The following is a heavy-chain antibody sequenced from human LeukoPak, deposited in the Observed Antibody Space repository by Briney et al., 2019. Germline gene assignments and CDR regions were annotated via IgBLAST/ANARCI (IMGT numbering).Heavy chain of an antibody. V-gene: IGHV3-9*01. D-gene: IGHD6-19*01. Sequence: GGSLRLSCAASGFSFNDYAMFWVRQAPGKGLEWVSGISWNSNNIGYAASVKGRFTISRDNAKNSLYLQMNSLRADDTALYYCARGNRDSSGFYFYYGIDVWGQGTTVTVSS. CDR2: ISWNSNNI. J-gene: IGHJ6*02. CDR1: GFSFNDYA. CDR3: ARGNRDSSGFYFYYGIDV.